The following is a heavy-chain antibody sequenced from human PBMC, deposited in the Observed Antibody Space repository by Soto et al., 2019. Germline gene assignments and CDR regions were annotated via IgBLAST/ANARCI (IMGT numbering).Heavy chain of an antibody. Sequence: ASVKVSCKASGYTFTSYGISWVRQAPGQGLEWIGWISAYNGNTNYAQKLQGRVTMTTDTSTSTAYMELRSLRSDDTAVYYCARDVEKYSSGWRDAFDIWGQGTMVTVSS. CDR3: ARDVEKYSSGWRDAFDI. CDR1: GYTFTSYG. J-gene: IGHJ3*02. D-gene: IGHD6-19*01. V-gene: IGHV1-18*01. CDR2: ISAYNGNT.